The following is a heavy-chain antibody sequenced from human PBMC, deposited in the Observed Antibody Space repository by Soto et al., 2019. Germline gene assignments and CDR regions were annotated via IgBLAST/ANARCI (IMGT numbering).Heavy chain of an antibody. CDR3: VGGRYFGDY. CDR2: ISYDGSNK. CDR1: GFTFSNYG. D-gene: IGHD2-21*02. V-gene: IGHV3-30*03. Sequence: QVQLVESGGGVVQPGRSLRLSCAASGFTFSNYGMQWARQAPGKGLEWVTVISYDGSNKYYADSVKGRFTISRDNSKNTVYLQLSSLRPEDTAVYYCVGGRYFGDYWGQGALVTVSS. J-gene: IGHJ4*02.